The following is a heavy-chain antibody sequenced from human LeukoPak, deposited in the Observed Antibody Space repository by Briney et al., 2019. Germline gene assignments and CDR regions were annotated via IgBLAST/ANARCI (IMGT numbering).Heavy chain of an antibody. Sequence: GGSLRLSCSASGFTFSSYAMSWVRQAPGKGLEWVSVIYSGCSTYYAASVKGRFAISRDNSKNTLYLQMNSLRAEDTAVYYCARGLASYFYGLDVWGQGTTVTVSS. J-gene: IGHJ6*02. CDR3: ARGLASYFYGLDV. CDR2: IYSGCST. CDR1: GFTFSSYA. V-gene: IGHV3-66*01.